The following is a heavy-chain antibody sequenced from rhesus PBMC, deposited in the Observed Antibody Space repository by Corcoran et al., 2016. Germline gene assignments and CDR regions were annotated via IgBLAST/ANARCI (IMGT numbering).Heavy chain of an antibody. V-gene: IGHV4-173*01. CDR3: ARGVSSWTSGRYFDY. J-gene: IGHJ4*01. CDR1: GGSISSNY. D-gene: IGHD6-13*01. Sequence: QLQLQESGPGLVKPSETLSLTCAVSGGSISSNYWSWIRQPPGKGLEWIGRISGSGGSTAYNPTLKGRVTSSTDTSKNQFSLKRSSVTAAYTAVYYCARGVSSWTSGRYFDYWGQGVLVTVSS. CDR2: ISGSGGST.